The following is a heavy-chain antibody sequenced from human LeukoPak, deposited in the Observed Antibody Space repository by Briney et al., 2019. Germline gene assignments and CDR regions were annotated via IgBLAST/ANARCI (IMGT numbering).Heavy chain of an antibody. CDR3: AGHHPLTYYYGSGRSPLDY. CDR1: GGSFSGYY. CDR2: INHSGST. Sequence: SETLSLTCAVYGGSFSGYYWSWIRQPPGKGLEWIGEINHSGSTNYNPSLKSRVTISVDTSKTQFSLKLSSVTAADTPVYYCAGHHPLTYYYGSGRSPLDYWGQGTLVTVSS. V-gene: IGHV4-34*01. D-gene: IGHD3-10*01. J-gene: IGHJ4*02.